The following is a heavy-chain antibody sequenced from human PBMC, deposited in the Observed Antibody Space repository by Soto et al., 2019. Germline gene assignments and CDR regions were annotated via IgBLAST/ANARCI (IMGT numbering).Heavy chain of an antibody. V-gene: IGHV3-15*07. D-gene: IGHD3-9*01. CDR1: GFTFSNAW. Sequence: GGSLRLSCAASGFTFSNAWMNWVRQAPGKGLEWVGRIKSKTDGGTTDYAAPVKGRFTISRDDSKNTLYLQMNSLKTEDTAVYYCTARYFDWLLSKDYWGQGTLVTVSS. J-gene: IGHJ4*02. CDR3: TARYFDWLLSKDY. CDR2: IKSKTDGGTT.